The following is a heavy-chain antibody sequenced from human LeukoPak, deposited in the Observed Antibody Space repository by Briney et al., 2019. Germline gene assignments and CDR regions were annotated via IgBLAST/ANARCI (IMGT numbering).Heavy chain of an antibody. D-gene: IGHD4-17*01. V-gene: IGHV4-34*01. CDR1: GGSFSGYY. CDR2: INHSGST. Sequence: PSETLSLTCAVYGGSFSGYYWSWIRQPPGKGLEWIGEINHSGSTNYNPSLKSRVTISVDTSKNQFSLKLSSVTAADTAVCYCARIGAYGDAHFDYWGQGTLVTVSS. CDR3: ARIGAYGDAHFDY. J-gene: IGHJ4*02.